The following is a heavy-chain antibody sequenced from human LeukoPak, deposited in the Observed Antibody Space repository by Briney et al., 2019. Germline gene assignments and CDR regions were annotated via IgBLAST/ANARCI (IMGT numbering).Heavy chain of an antibody. CDR3: AGFCSSWSCMDV. V-gene: IGHV3-21*01. J-gene: IGHJ6*02. CDR2: ISSSSSYI. CDR1: GFTFSSYS. Sequence: GGSLRLSCAASGFTFSSYSMNWVRQAPGKGLEWVSSISSSSSYIYYADSVKGRFTISRDNAKNSLYLQMNSLRAEDTAVYYCAGFCSSWSCMDVWGQGTTVTVSS. D-gene: IGHD6-13*01.